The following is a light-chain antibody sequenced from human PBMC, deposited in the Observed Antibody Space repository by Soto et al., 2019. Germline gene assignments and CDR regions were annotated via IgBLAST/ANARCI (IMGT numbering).Light chain of an antibody. CDR2: AAS. CDR3: QQYDNFPIT. Sequence: DIQMTQSPSSLSASVGDRVTITCQASQGITNYLNWFQQKPGKAPKLLIYAASNLETGVPSRFSGVGSVTDFTLTISSLQPEDIATYFCQQYDNFPITFGQGTRL. J-gene: IGKJ5*01. CDR1: QGITNY. V-gene: IGKV1-33*01.